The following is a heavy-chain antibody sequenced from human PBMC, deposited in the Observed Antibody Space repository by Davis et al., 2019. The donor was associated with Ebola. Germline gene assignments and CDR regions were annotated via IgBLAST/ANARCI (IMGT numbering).Heavy chain of an antibody. D-gene: IGHD3-3*01. CDR2: INHSGST. Sequence: MPGGSLRLSCAVYGGSFSGYYWSWIRQPPGKGLEWIGEINHSGSTNYNPSLKSRVTISVDTSKNQFSLKLSSVTAADTAVYYCATRREDFGVVITSYYYGMDVWGQGTTVTVSS. V-gene: IGHV4-34*01. CDR3: ATRREDFGVVITSYYYGMDV. CDR1: GGSFSGYY. J-gene: IGHJ6*02.